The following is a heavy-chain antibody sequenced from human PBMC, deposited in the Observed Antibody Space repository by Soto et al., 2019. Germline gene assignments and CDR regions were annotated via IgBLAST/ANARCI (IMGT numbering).Heavy chain of an antibody. CDR2: ISYSGST. V-gene: IGHV4-39*01. CDR1: GGSISSRGYY. Sequence: QLQLQESGPGLVKPSETLSLTCTVSGGSISSRGYYWGWIRQPPGKGLEWIGTISYSGSTYYNPSLKSRVTISVATSKNQFSLKLSSVTAADTAVYYCATSNWFDPWGQGTLVTVSS. CDR3: ATSNWFDP. J-gene: IGHJ5*02.